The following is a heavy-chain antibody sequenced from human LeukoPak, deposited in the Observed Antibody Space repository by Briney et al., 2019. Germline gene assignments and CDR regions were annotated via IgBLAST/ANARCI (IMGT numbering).Heavy chain of an antibody. V-gene: IGHV3-53*01. CDR3: ATYSRNNGREFHY. CDR1: GFTVSSNY. Sequence: PGGSLRLSCAASGFTVSSNYMSWVRQAPGKGLEWVSVIYSGGSTYYADSVKGRFTISRDNSKNTLYLQMNSLRVEDTAVYYCATYSRNNGREFHYWGQGTLVSVSP. J-gene: IGHJ1*01. CDR2: IYSGGST. D-gene: IGHD6-13*01.